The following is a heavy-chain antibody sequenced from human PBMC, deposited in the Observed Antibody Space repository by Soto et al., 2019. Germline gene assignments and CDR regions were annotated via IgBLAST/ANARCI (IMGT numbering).Heavy chain of an antibody. J-gene: IGHJ4*02. CDR3: ARSSGVPTPDFDY. CDR1: GFAFNIYA. D-gene: IGHD3-3*01. V-gene: IGHV3-30-3*01. Sequence: GGSLRLSCAASGFAFNIYAIHWVRQATGKGLEWVAVISHDGTNRYYTDSVRGRFTISRDNSKNTVYLEMDSLRADDTAVYYCARSSGVPTPDFDYWGQGTLVTVSS. CDR2: ISHDGTNR.